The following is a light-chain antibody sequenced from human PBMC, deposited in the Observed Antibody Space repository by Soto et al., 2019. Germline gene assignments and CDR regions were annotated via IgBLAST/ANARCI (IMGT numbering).Light chain of an antibody. V-gene: IGLV2-14*01. Sequence: QSVLTQPASVSGSPGQSIAISCTGTSSDVGGYNYVSWYQHHPGKAPKLIIYEVSNRPSGVSNRFSGSKSGNTASLTISGLQGEDEADYYCNSYTSSSTVVFGGGTKVTVL. CDR3: NSYTSSSTVV. CDR2: EVS. J-gene: IGLJ2*01. CDR1: SSDVGGYNY.